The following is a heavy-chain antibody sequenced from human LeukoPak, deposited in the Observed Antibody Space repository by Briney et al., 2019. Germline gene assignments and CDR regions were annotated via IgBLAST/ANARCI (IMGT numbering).Heavy chain of an antibody. V-gene: IGHV3-33*07. J-gene: IGHJ6*02. CDR2: IWYDGTTK. CDR3: ARGSSGWFGMDV. D-gene: IGHD6-19*01. CDR1: GFTFSRSA. Sequence: GGSLRLSCVGSGFTFSRSAMSWVRQAPGKGLEWVAIIWYDGTTKYYADSVKGRFTISRDSSKNTLYLQMNSLRAEDTAVYYCARGSSGWFGMDVWGQGTTVTVSS.